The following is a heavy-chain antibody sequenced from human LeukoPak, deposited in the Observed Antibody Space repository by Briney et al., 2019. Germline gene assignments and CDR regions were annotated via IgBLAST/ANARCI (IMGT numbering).Heavy chain of an antibody. V-gene: IGHV1-69*05. CDR3: ARGAVGIAAAGTFGY. Sequence: ASVKVSCKASGGTFSSYAISWVRQAPGQGLEWMGGIIPIFGTANYAQKFQGRVTITTDESTSTAYMELSSLRSEDTAVYYCARGAVGIAAAGTFGYWGQGTLVTVSS. J-gene: IGHJ4*02. D-gene: IGHD6-13*01. CDR2: IIPIFGTA. CDR1: GGTFSSYA.